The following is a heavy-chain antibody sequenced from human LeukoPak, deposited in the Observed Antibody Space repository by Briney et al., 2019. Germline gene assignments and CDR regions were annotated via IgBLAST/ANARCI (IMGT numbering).Heavy chain of an antibody. J-gene: IGHJ6*02. CDR1: GFTLSSYP. CDR2: IAYDGSIT. Sequence: PGGSLRLSCAASGFTLSSYPMHWVRQAPGKGLEWLAVIAYDGSITLYTDSVKGRFTISRDNSKNTLYLQMNSLRAEDTAVYYCAKDSGSYSYYYYGMDVWGQGTTVTVSS. CDR3: AKDSGSYSYYYYGMDV. D-gene: IGHD1-26*01. V-gene: IGHV3-30-3*01.